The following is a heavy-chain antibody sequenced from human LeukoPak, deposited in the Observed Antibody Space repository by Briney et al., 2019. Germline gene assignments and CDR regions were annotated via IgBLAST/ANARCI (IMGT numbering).Heavy chain of an antibody. CDR3: ARDSGYCSSTSCYNNWFDP. V-gene: IGHV1-18*01. CDR2: ISAYNGNT. Sequence: ASVKVSCKASGGTFSSYAISWVRQAPGQGLEWMGWISAYNGNTNYAQKLQGRVTMTTDTSTSTAYMELRSLRSDDTAVYYCARDSGYCSSTSCYNNWFDPWGQGTLVTVSS. J-gene: IGHJ5*02. CDR1: GGTFSSYA. D-gene: IGHD2-2*02.